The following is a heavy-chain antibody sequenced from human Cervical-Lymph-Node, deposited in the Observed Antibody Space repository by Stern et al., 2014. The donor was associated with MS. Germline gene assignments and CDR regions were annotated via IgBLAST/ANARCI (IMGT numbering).Heavy chain of an antibody. J-gene: IGHJ6*02. V-gene: IGHV3-48*02. CDR2: ISSSSSTI. CDR3: ARVIWGTYGDYVGDYYYGMDV. CDR1: GFTFSSYS. D-gene: IGHD4-17*01. Sequence: EVQLVESGGGLVQPGGSLRLSCAASGFTFSSYSMNWVRQAPGKGLEWVSYISSSSSTIYYADSVKGRFTISRDNAKNSLYLQMNSLRDEDTAVYYCARVIWGTYGDYVGDYYYGMDVWGQGTTVTVSS.